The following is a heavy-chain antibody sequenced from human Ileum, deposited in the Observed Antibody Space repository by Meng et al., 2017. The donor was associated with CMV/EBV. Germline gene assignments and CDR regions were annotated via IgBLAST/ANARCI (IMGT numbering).Heavy chain of an antibody. V-gene: IGHV3-74*01. CDR3: SRASSDWYQDY. Sequence: VQLVESGGDLVQPGGSLRLSCAAAGFSFSNHWMHWVRQAPGKGLVWVSRINTDGGTINYADSVKGRFTISRDNAKNTLYLQMNSLRAEDTAVYYCSRASSDWYQDYWGQGTLVTVSS. CDR1: GFSFSNHW. D-gene: IGHD6-19*01. CDR2: INTDGGTI. J-gene: IGHJ4*02.